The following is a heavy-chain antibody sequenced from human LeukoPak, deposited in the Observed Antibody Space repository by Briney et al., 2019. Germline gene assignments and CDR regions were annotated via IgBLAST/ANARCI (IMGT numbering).Heavy chain of an antibody. J-gene: IGHJ4*02. V-gene: IGHV4-4*02. CDR2: IHHSGST. D-gene: IGHD1-26*01. CDR1: GGSISSSNW. CDR3: ASQGMVGASSLDY. Sequence: PSGTLSLTCAVSGGSISSSNWWSWVRQTPEKGLEWIGEIHHSGSTNYNPSLKSRVTISIDKSKNQFSLKLSSVTAADTAVYYCASQGMVGASSLDYWGQGTLVAVSS.